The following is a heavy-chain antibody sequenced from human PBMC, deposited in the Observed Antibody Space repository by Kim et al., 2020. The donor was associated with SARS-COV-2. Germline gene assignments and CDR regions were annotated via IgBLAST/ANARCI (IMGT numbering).Heavy chain of an antibody. V-gene: IGHV1-18*01. Sequence: ASVKVSCKASGYTFTSYGISWVRQAPGQGLEWMGWISAYNGNTNYAQKLQGRVTMTTDTSTSTAYMELRSLRSDDTAVYYCARGANRYYYYYGMDVWGQGTTVTVSS. J-gene: IGHJ6*02. CDR2: ISAYNGNT. D-gene: IGHD1-26*01. CDR1: GYTFTSYG. CDR3: ARGANRYYYYYGMDV.